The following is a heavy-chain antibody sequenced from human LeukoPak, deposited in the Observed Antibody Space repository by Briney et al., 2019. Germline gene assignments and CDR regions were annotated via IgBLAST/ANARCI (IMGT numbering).Heavy chain of an antibody. CDR3: ARDLSLSGFYYDSSGYYSYYFDY. V-gene: IGHV1-2*02. J-gene: IGHJ4*02. Sequence: ASVKVSCKASGYTFTGYYMHWVRQAPGQGLEWMGWINPNSGGTNYAQKFQGRVTMTRDTSISTAYMELSRLRSDDTAVYYCARDLSLSGFYYDSSGYYSYYFDYWGQGTLVTVSS. D-gene: IGHD3-22*01. CDR1: GYTFTGYY. CDR2: INPNSGGT.